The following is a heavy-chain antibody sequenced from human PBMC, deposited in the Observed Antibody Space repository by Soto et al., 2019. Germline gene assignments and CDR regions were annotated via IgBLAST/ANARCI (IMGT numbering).Heavy chain of an antibody. CDR1: GGSISSSSYY. CDR3: ATGYYYDSSGGEIDY. CDR2: IYYSGST. Sequence: QLQLQESGPGLVKPSETLSLTCTVSGGSISSSSYYWGWIRQPPGKGLEWIGSIYYSGSTYYNPSLKSRVTISVDTSKNQFSLKLSSVTAADTAVYYCATGYYYDSSGGEIDYWGQGTLVTVSS. D-gene: IGHD3-22*01. J-gene: IGHJ4*02. V-gene: IGHV4-39*01.